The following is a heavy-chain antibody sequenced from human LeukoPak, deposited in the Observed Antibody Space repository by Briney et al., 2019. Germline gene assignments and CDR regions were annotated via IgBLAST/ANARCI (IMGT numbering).Heavy chain of an antibody. V-gene: IGHV3-11*01. CDR3: ARGRQTILTTVVTTDY. CDR2: ISSSSSTI. D-gene: IGHD4-23*01. Sequence: GGSLRLSCAASGFTFSDYYMSWIRQAPGKGLEWVSYISSSSSTIYYADSVKGRFTISRDNAKNSLYLQMNSLRAEDTAVYYCARGRQTILTTVVTTDYWGQGTLGTVSS. J-gene: IGHJ4*02. CDR1: GFTFSDYY.